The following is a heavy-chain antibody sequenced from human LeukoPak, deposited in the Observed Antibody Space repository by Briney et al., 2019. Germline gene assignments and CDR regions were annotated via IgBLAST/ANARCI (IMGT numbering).Heavy chain of an antibody. V-gene: IGHV3-23*01. J-gene: IGHJ4*02. D-gene: IGHD3-22*01. CDR2: ISGSGGST. CDR3: AKEEDYYDSSGYYYSASGDY. Sequence: GGSLRLSCAASGFTFSSYAMSWVRPAPGKGLEWVSAISGSGGSTYYADSVKGRFTISRDNSKNTLYLQMNSLRAEDTAVYYCAKEEDYYDSSGYYYSASGDYWGQGTLVTVSS. CDR1: GFTFSSYA.